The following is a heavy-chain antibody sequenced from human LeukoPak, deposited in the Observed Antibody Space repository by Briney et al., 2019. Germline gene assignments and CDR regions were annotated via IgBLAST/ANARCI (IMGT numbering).Heavy chain of an antibody. CDR2: ISSSSSYI. CDR1: GFTFSSYS. V-gene: IGHV3-21*01. CDR3: ARDPHYGSGGGY. Sequence: AGGSLRLSCAASGFTFSSYSMNWVRQAPGKGLEWVSSISSSSSYIYYADSVKGRFTISRDNAKNSLYLQMNNLRAEDTAVYYCARDPHYGSGGGYWGQGTLVTVSS. D-gene: IGHD3-10*01. J-gene: IGHJ4*02.